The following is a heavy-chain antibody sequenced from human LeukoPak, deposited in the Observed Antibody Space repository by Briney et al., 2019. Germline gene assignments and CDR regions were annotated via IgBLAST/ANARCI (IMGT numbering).Heavy chain of an antibody. CDR2: IYYSGST. J-gene: IGHJ4*02. D-gene: IGHD1-1*01. CDR1: GGSISSYY. V-gene: IGHV4-39*01. CDR3: ARGYDFDY. Sequence: SETLSLTCTVSGGSISSYYWGWIRQPPGKGLEWIGSIYYSGSTYYNPSLKSRVTISVDTSKNQFSLRLSSVTVADTAVYYCARGYDFDYWGQGTLVTVSS.